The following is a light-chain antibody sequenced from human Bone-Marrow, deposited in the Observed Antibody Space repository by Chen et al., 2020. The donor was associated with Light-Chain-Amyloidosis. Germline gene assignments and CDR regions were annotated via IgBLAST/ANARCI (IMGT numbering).Light chain of an antibody. Sequence: FMLTQPHSASESPGNTVILSCPRSSGSIATNYVQWYQQRPGSDPTTVIYEDDQRPSGVPDRFSGSIDRSSNSASLTISGLKTEDEADYYCQSYQGSSQGVFGGGTKLTVL. CDR2: EDD. V-gene: IGLV6-57*03. J-gene: IGLJ3*02. CDR1: SGSIATNY. CDR3: QSYQGSSQGV.